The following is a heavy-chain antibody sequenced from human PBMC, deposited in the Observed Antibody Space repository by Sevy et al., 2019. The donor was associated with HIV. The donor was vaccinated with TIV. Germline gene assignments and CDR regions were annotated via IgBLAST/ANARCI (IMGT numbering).Heavy chain of an antibody. CDR3: ARDRVQAAGHFDX. Sequence: SETLSLTCTVSGXXISRSYWSWIRQPPGKGLEWIADIYSTGSTNYNPSLKSRVIMSIDTSKNQFSLKLTSVTAADTATYYCARDRVQAAGHFDXWGQGTLVTVSS. CDR2: IYSTGST. D-gene: IGHD6-13*01. CDR1: GXXISRSY. V-gene: IGHV4-59*01. J-gene: IGHJ4*02.